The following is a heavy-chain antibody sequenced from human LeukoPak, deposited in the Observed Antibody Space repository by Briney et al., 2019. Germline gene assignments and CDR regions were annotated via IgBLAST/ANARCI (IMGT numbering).Heavy chain of an antibody. V-gene: IGHV3-53*01. CDR1: GFTVSNNH. CDR3: ASSSWYGGFDY. J-gene: IGHJ4*02. Sequence: PGGSLRLSCAASGFTVSNNHMNWVRQAPGKGLEWVSVIHSADTTYYADSVKGRFTISRDNSKNTLYLQMNSLRAEDTAVYYCASSSWYGGFDYWGQGTLVTVYS. D-gene: IGHD6-13*01. CDR2: IHSADTT.